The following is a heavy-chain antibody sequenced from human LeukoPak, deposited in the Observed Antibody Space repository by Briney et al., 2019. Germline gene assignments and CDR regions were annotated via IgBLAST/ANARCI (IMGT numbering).Heavy chain of an antibody. CDR3: ARVIRYYYFDY. CDR1: GFTFSNYE. D-gene: IGHD3-10*01. Sequence: GGSLRLSCAASGFTFSNYEMKWVRQAPGKGLEWVSYVSGSGSTMYYADSVKGRFTISRDNAKKSLYLQMNSLRAEGTAVYYCARVIRYYYFDYWGQGTLVTVSS. V-gene: IGHV3-48*03. J-gene: IGHJ4*02. CDR2: VSGSGSTM.